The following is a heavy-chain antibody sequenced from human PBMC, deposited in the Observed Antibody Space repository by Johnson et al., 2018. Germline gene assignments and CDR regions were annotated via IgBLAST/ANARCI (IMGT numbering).Heavy chain of an antibody. CDR3: TTDVAGDAFDI. CDR2: IKSKTDGGTT. D-gene: IGHD6-13*01. CDR1: GFTFSNAW. V-gene: IGHV3-15*07. Sequence: EVELVEAGGGLVKPGGTLRLACAASGFTFSNAWMNWVRQAPGKGLEWVGRIKSKTDGGTTDYAAPVKGRFTISRDDSKNTLYLQMNSLKTEDTAVYYCTTDVAGDAFDIWGQGTMVTVSS. J-gene: IGHJ3*02.